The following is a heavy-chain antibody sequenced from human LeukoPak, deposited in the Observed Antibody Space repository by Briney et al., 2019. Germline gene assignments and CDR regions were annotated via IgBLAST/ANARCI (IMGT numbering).Heavy chain of an antibody. J-gene: IGHJ3*02. CDR2: INHSGST. CDR1: GGSFSGYY. CDR3: ARAPYYYDSSGLRRAFDI. Sequence: PSETLSLTCAVYGGSFSGYYWSWIRQPPGKGLEWIGEINHSGSTNYNPSLKSRVTISVDTSKNQFSLKLSSVTAADTAVYYCARAPYYYDSSGLRRAFDIWGQGTMVTVSS. V-gene: IGHV4-34*01. D-gene: IGHD3-22*01.